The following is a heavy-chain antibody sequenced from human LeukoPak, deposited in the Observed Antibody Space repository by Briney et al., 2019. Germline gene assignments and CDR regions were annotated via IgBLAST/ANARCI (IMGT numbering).Heavy chain of an antibody. CDR2: IGPESGDI. J-gene: IGHJ4*02. V-gene: IGHV3-23*01. CDR1: GFTFSSYA. D-gene: IGHD2-21*02. Sequence: GGSLRLSCAASGFTFSSYAMSWVRQAPGRGLEWVSVIGPESGDIRYSDSVKGRFTISRDNSKSTLFLQMNSLRADDTALYYCAKYCGGGCFRNFDSWGQGTLVTVSS. CDR3: AKYCGGGCFRNFDS.